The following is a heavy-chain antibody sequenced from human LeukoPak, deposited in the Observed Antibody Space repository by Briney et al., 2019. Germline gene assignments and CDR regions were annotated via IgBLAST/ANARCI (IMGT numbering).Heavy chain of an antibody. CDR3: ARGWEPYSSSLDS. Sequence: KTSETLSLTCTVSGGSISSYYWSWIRQPPGKGLEWIGYIYYSGSTNYNPSLKSRVTISLDTSKNQFSLKLSSVTAADTAVYYCARGWEPYSSSLDSWGQGTLVTVSS. D-gene: IGHD6-13*01. CDR1: GGSISSYY. V-gene: IGHV4-59*01. J-gene: IGHJ4*02. CDR2: IYYSGST.